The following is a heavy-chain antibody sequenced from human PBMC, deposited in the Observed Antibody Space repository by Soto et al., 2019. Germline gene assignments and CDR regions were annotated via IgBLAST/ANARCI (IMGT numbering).Heavy chain of an antibody. J-gene: IGHJ5*02. CDR2: IIPLFGTT. Sequence: QMQLVQSGAEVRMPGSSVKVSCKASGGTYSTYSINWVRQAPGQGLEWMGGIIPLFGTTNYAQKFKGRVTITADESTSTAYRELSSLRADDAAVDYCARGATHVSSWYFWFDPWGQGTLVTVSS. V-gene: IGHV1-69*01. D-gene: IGHD6-13*01. CDR3: ARGATHVSSWYFWFDP. CDR1: GGTYSTYS.